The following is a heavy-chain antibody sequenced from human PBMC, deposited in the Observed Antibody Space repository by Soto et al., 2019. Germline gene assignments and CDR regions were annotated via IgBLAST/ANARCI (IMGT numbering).Heavy chain of an antibody. CDR1: GGSIRGGDYY. CDR3: ARLSSLYYNSDYGGYYFDY. V-gene: IGHV4-31*03. J-gene: IGHJ4*02. D-gene: IGHD3-10*01. Sequence: QVQLQESGPGLVKPSQTLSLTCTVSGGSIRGGDYYWSWIRQHPGKGLEWIGYIFYSGNSFYNPSLKSGVTISVDTSKNQFSLQLSSVTAADTAIYYCARLSSLYYNSDYGGYYFDYWGQGTLVSLSS. CDR2: IFYSGNS.